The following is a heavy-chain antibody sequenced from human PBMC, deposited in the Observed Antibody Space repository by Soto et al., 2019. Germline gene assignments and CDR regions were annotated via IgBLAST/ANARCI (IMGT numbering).Heavy chain of an antibody. CDR2: IYYSGST. V-gene: IGHV4-59*01. J-gene: IGHJ5*02. CDR1: GGSISSYY. D-gene: IGHD3-3*01. Sequence: PSETLSLTCTVSGGSISSYYWSWIRQPPGKGLEWIGYIYYSGSTNYNPSLKSRVTISVDTSENQFSLKLSSVTAADTAVYYCARVPLDGYKVFGWFDPWGQGTLVTVSS. CDR3: ARVPLDGYKVFGWFDP.